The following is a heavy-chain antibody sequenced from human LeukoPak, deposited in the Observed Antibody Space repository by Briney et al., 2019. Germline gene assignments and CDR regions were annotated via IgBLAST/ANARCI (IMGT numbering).Heavy chain of an antibody. CDR3: AWGGGVGVGELSSFDY. V-gene: IGHV1-24*01. D-gene: IGHD3-16*02. CDR2: FDPEDGET. J-gene: IGHJ4*02. CDR1: GYTLTELS. Sequence: GASVTVSCEVSGYTLTELSMHWVRQAPGKGLEWMGGFDPEDGETIYAEKFQGRVTMTEDTSTDTAYMELSSLRSEDTAVYYLAWGGGVGVGELSSFDYWGQGTLVTVSS.